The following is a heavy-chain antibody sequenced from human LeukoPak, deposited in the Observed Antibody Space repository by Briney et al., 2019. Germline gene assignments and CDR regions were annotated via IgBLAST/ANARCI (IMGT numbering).Heavy chain of an antibody. V-gene: IGHV1-69*05. CDR1: GGTFSSYA. CDR3: AAMATTLLGLFDY. CDR2: IIPIFGTA. Sequence: ASVKVSCMASGGTFSSYAISWVRQAPGQGLEWMGGIIPIFGTANYAQKFQGRVTITTYESTSTAYMELSSLRSEDTAVYYCAAMATTLLGLFDYWGQGTLVTVSS. J-gene: IGHJ4*02. D-gene: IGHD5-24*01.